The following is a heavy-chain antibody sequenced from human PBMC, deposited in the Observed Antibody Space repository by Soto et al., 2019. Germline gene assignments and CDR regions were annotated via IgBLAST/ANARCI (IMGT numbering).Heavy chain of an antibody. J-gene: IGHJ6*02. CDR3: ARHWDWGSVALDGMDV. V-gene: IGHV3-21*01. CDR2: ISSSSGYI. CDR1: GFTFSSYS. D-gene: IGHD7-27*01. Sequence: PGWALRLSWAACGFTFSSYSMNWVRQSPGQGLEWVSSISSSSGYIYYADPVKGRFTISRDNAKNSLYLQMNSLRAEDTAVYYCARHWDWGSVALDGMDVWRQGTTVTVSS.